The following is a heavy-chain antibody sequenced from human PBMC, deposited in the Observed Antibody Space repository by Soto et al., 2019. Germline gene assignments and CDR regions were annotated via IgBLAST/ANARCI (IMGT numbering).Heavy chain of an antibody. V-gene: IGHV1-2*04. D-gene: IGHD3-10*01. CDR1: GYTFTGYY. Sequence: ASVKVSCKASGYTFTGYYMHWVRQAPGQGLEWMGWINPNSGGTNYAQKFQGWVTMTRDTSISTAYMELSRLRSDDTAMYYCARSGLRSGLASRTDYYYYGMDVWGQGTTVTVSS. CDR3: ARSGLRSGLASRTDYYYYGMDV. CDR2: INPNSGGT. J-gene: IGHJ6*02.